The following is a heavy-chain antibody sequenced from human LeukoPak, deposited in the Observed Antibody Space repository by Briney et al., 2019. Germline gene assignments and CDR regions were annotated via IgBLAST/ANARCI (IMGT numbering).Heavy chain of an antibody. CDR2: IKQDGSEK. D-gene: IGHD1-26*01. Sequence: GGSLRLSCAASGFTFSSYAMTWVRQAPGKGLEWVANIKQDGSEKYYVDSVKGRFTISRDNAKNSLYLQMNSLRAEDTAVYYCARESVGATYFDYWGQGTLVTVSS. CDR1: GFTFSSYA. J-gene: IGHJ4*02. CDR3: ARESVGATYFDY. V-gene: IGHV3-7*05.